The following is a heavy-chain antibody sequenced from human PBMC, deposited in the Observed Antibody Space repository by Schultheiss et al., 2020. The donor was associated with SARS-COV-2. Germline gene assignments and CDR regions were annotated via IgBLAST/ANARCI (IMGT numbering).Heavy chain of an antibody. D-gene: IGHD2-2*01. V-gene: IGHV4-59*01. J-gene: IGHJ4*02. CDR3: ARLYCTRTSCYVDS. Sequence: SETLSLTCAVYGGSFSGYYWSWIRQPPGKGLEWIGYIYYSGSTNYNPSLKSRVTISVDTSKNQFSLKLSSVTAADTAVYFCARLYCTRTSCYVDSWGQGTLVTVSS. CDR1: GGSFSGYY. CDR2: IYYSGST.